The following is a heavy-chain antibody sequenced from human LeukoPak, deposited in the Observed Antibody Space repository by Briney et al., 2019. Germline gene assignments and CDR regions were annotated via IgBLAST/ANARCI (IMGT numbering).Heavy chain of an antibody. J-gene: IGHJ3*02. D-gene: IGHD1-26*01. Sequence: PGGSLRLSCAASGFSISTYEMNWVRQAPGKGLEWVSYFRSSRGTIYYADSVRGRFTVSGDSAKNSLYLQMNSLRADDTAVYYCARGTLLNAFDIWGQGTMDTVSS. CDR2: FRSSRGTI. CDR3: ARGTLLNAFDI. V-gene: IGHV3-48*03. CDR1: GFSISTYE.